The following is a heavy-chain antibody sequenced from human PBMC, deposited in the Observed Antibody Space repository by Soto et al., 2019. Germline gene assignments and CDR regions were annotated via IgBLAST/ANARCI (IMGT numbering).Heavy chain of an antibody. J-gene: IGHJ4*02. D-gene: IGHD6-13*01. Sequence: SETLSLTCTVSGGSISSYYWSWIRQPPGKGLEWIGYIYYSGSTNYNPSLKSRVTISVDTSKNQFSLKLSSVTAADTAVYYCARRYGTVFDYWGQGTLITVSS. CDR1: GGSISSYY. V-gene: IGHV4-59*01. CDR3: ARRYGTVFDY. CDR2: IYYSGST.